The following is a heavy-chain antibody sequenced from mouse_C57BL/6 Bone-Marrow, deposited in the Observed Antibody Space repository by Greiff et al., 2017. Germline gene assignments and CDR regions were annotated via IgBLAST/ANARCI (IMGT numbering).Heavy chain of an antibody. CDR1: GYTFPSYW. Sequence: QVQLQQPGAGLVLPGASVKLSCKASGYTFPSYWMHWVRQRPGKGLEWIGEIDPSDSYTNYTQNIKGQFTLTRDKSFRIAYMQLSSLTSEDSAVYYCAREIYLGYFDVWGTGTTVTVSS. V-gene: IGHV1-69*01. CDR2: IDPSDSYT. J-gene: IGHJ1*03. D-gene: IGHD1-1*01. CDR3: AREIYLGYFDV.